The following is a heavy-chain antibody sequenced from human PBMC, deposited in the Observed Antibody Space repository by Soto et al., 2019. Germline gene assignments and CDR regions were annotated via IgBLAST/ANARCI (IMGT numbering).Heavy chain of an antibody. Sequence: GGSLRLSCAASGFTFSSYAMSWVRQAPGKGLEWVSAISGSGGSTYYADSVKGRFTISRDNSKNTLYLQMNSLRAEDTAVYYCAKAPHYDFWSGRELDVWGQGTTVTVSS. CDR1: GFTFSSYA. CDR2: ISGSGGST. CDR3: AKAPHYDFWSGRELDV. J-gene: IGHJ6*02. D-gene: IGHD3-3*01. V-gene: IGHV3-23*01.